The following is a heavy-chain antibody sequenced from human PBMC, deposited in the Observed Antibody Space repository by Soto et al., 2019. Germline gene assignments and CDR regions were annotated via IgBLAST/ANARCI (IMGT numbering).Heavy chain of an antibody. Sequence: QVQLVQSGAEVKKPGASVKVSCKASGYTFTSYGISWVRQAPGQGLEWMGWISAYNGNTNYAQKXXGRVTMTTDTXXSXAXXELRSLRADDTAVYYCARGVPSCGGDCYSLLDFDYWGQGTLVTVSS. CDR2: ISAYNGNT. J-gene: IGHJ4*02. D-gene: IGHD2-21*02. CDR1: GYTFTSYG. V-gene: IGHV1-18*01. CDR3: ARGVPSCGGDCYSLLDFDY.